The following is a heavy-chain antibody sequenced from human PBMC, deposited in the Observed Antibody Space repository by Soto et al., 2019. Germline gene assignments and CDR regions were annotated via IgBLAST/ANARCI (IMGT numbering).Heavy chain of an antibody. CDR2: ISSSSSYI. CDR1: GFTFSSYS. CDR3: ARDRLLKPIAAADSFDY. V-gene: IGHV3-21*01. J-gene: IGHJ4*02. Sequence: PGESLKISCAASGFTFSSYSMNWVRQAPGKGLEWVSSISSSSSYIYYADSVKGRFTISRGNAKNSLYLQMNSLRAEDTAVYYCARDRLLKPIAAADSFDYWGQGTLVTVSS. D-gene: IGHD6-13*01.